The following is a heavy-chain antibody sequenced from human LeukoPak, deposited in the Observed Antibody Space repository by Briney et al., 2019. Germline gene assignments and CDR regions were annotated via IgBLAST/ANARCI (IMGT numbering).Heavy chain of an antibody. CDR3: ARANCSSTSCYPYYYYGMDV. J-gene: IGHJ6*02. CDR1: GDSISSGGYS. V-gene: IGHV4-30-2*01. CDR2: IYHSGST. Sequence: SQTLSLTCAVSGDSISSGGYSWSWIRQPPGKGLEWNGYIYHSGSTYYNPSLKSRVTISVDRSKNQFSLKLSSVTAADTAVYYCARANCSSTSCYPYYYYGMDVWGQGTTVTVSS. D-gene: IGHD2-2*01.